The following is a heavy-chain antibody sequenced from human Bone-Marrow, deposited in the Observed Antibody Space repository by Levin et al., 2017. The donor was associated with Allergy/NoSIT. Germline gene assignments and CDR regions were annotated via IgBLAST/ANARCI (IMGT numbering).Heavy chain of an antibody. CDR1: GTSLNSGSNH. CDR2: IDYSGST. Sequence: GSLRLSCTVSGTSLNSGSNHWSWIRQSPGKGLEWIANIDYSGSTMYNPSLRSRVTISSDTSKNRFSLTLTSVTAADTAVYYCARDLDYYYYMDVWGKGTTVTVSS. J-gene: IGHJ6*03. CDR3: ARDLDYYYYMDV. V-gene: IGHV4-61*01.